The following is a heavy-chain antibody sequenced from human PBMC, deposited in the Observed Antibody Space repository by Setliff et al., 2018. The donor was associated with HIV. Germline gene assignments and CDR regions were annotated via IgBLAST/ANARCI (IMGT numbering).Heavy chain of an antibody. Sequence: SETLSLTCAVCGGSFSGYYWSWIRQPPGKGLEWIGEINHSGSTNYNPSLKSRVTISVDTSKNQFSLRLSSVTAADTAVYYCARGFLRSRRRWFDPWGQGTLVTVSS. CDR1: GGSFSGYY. J-gene: IGHJ5*02. D-gene: IGHD4-17*01. CDR2: INHSGST. V-gene: IGHV4-34*01. CDR3: ARGFLRSRRRWFDP.